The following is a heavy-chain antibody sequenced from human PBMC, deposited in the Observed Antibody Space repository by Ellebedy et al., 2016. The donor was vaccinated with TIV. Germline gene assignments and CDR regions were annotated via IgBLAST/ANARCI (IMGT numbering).Heavy chain of an antibody. CDR1: GYTFTSFG. D-gene: IGHD3-22*01. CDR2: ISAYNGNT. Sequence: ASVKVSCKASGYTFTSFGVTWVRQAPGQGLEWMGWISAYNGNTNYVQKLQGRVTLTTDTSLNTAYMELRSLRSDDTAVYYCARVGPFYDDTSGYVRYWGQGTLVTVSS. CDR3: ARVGPFYDDTSGYVRY. J-gene: IGHJ4*02. V-gene: IGHV1-18*04.